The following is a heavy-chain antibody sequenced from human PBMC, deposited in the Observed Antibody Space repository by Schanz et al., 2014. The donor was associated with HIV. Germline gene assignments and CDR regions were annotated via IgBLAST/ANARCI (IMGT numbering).Heavy chain of an antibody. CDR2: ISYDGTNK. CDR3: AKDRNYYDSRYRGKGNYYYYYGMDV. V-gene: IGHV3-30*18. D-gene: IGHD3-22*01. J-gene: IGHJ6*02. CDR1: GFTFNNYA. Sequence: QVQLVESGGGLVQPGGSLRLSCAASGFTFNNYAMNWVRQTPGKGLEWVAVISYDGTNKVYADSVKGRFTVSRDNSKNTLYLQLKSLRAEDTAVYYCAKDRNYYDSRYRGKGNYYYYYGMDVWGQGTTVTVSS.